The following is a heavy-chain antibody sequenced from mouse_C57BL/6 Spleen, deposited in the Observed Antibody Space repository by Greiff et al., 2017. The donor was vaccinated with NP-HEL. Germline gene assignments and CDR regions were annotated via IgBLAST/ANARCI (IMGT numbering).Heavy chain of an antibody. Sequence: EVKVVESGGGLVKPGGSLKLSCAASGFTFSSYAMSWVRQTPEKRLEWVATISDGGSYTYYPDNVKGRFTISRDNAKNNLYLQMSHLKSEDTAMYYCARDWDYYGSSWFAYWGQGTLVTVSA. J-gene: IGHJ3*01. CDR2: ISDGGSYT. CDR1: GFTFSSYA. D-gene: IGHD1-1*01. V-gene: IGHV5-4*01. CDR3: ARDWDYYGSSWFAY.